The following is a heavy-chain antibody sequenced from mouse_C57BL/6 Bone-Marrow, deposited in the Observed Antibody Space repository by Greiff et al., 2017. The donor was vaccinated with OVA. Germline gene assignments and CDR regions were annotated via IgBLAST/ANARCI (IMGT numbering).Heavy chain of an antibody. D-gene: IGHD2-3*01. CDR1: GYTFSDYY. J-gene: IGHJ1*03. Sequence: EVKLVESGGGLVQPGGSLKLSCAASGYTFSDYYMYWVSQTPEKRLEWVAYISNGGGSTYYPDNVKGRFTISRDNAKNTLYLQMSRLKSEDTAMYFCARHIYDGYHGYFDVWGTGTTVTVSS. V-gene: IGHV5-12*01. CDR3: ARHIYDGYHGYFDV. CDR2: ISNGGGST.